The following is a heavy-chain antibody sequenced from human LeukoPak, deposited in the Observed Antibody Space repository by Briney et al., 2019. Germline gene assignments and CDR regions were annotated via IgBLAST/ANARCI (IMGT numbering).Heavy chain of an antibody. CDR1: GFTFSSYA. CDR2: IYSGGST. J-gene: IGHJ4*02. D-gene: IGHD6-19*01. Sequence: GGSLRLSCAASGFTFSSYAMSWVRQAPGKGLEWVSVIYSGGSTYYADSVKGRFTISRDNSKNTLYLQMNSLRAEDTAVYYCAKDPDSSGWFDYWGQGTLVTVSS. V-gene: IGHV3-23*03. CDR3: AKDPDSSGWFDY.